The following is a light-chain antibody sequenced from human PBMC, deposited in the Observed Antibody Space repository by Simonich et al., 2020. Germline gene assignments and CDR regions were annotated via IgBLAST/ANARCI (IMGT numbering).Light chain of an antibody. Sequence: QSALTQPASVSGSPGQSITISCTGPSSDVGSYNFVSWYQQHPGKPPKLKSYDVSKRPSGVSNRFSGSKSGNTASLTISGLQAEDEADYYCCSYAGSYTLVFGGGTKLTVL. CDR1: SSDVGSYNF. J-gene: IGLJ2*01. V-gene: IGLV2-23*02. CDR2: DVS. CDR3: CSYAGSYTLV.